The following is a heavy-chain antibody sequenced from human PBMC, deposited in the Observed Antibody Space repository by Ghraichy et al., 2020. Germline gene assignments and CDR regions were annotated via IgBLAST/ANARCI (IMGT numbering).Heavy chain of an antibody. CDR1: GYTYSTYG. V-gene: IGHV1-18*01. D-gene: IGHD4-17*01. Sequence: ASVKVSCKASGYTYSTYGISWVRQAPGKGLEWMGWITTYNDNTNYAQKFQGRVTLTTDTSTSTAHMELRSLGCDDTAVYYCASFRYGDYYFDNWGQGTLVTVSS. CDR2: ITTYNDNT. CDR3: ASFRYGDYYFDN. J-gene: IGHJ4*02.